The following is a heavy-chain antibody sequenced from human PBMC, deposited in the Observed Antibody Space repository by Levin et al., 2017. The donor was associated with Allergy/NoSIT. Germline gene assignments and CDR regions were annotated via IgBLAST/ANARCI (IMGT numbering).Heavy chain of an antibody. CDR3: AKIGNCSSTSCYDY. CDR1: GFTFSSYG. Sequence: PGESLKISCAASGFTFSSYGMHWVRQAPGKGLEWVAVISYDGSNKYYADSVKGRFTISRDNSKNTLYLQMNSLRAEDTAVYYCAKIGNCSSTSCYDYWGQGTLVTVSS. J-gene: IGHJ4*02. CDR2: ISYDGSNK. V-gene: IGHV3-30*18. D-gene: IGHD2-2*01.